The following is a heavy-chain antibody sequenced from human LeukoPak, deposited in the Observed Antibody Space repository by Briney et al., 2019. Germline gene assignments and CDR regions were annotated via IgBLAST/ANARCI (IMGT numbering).Heavy chain of an antibody. CDR1: GFTFSSYS. Sequence: GGSLRLSCAASGFTFSSYSMNWVRQAPGKGLEWVSSISDSGRSIFYADSVKGRFTISRDNAKNSLYLQMNSLRAEDTAVYYCARDVAAIAGGYMDVWGKGTTVTVSS. CDR3: ARDVAAIAGGYMDV. V-gene: IGHV3-21*01. J-gene: IGHJ6*03. CDR2: ISDSGRSI. D-gene: IGHD2-15*01.